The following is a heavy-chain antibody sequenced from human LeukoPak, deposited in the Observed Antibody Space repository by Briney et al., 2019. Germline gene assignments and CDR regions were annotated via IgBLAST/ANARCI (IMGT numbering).Heavy chain of an antibody. Sequence: GESLKISCKGSGYSFTNYWIGWVPQLPGKGLEWTVIIYPGDSNTRYRPSFQGQVTISADRSISTAYLQWSSLKASDTAMYYCARQGAIGGSSLDYWGQGTLVTVSS. D-gene: IGHD2-15*01. CDR1: GYSFTNYW. V-gene: IGHV5-51*01. J-gene: IGHJ4*02. CDR3: ARQGAIGGSSLDY. CDR2: IYPGDSNT.